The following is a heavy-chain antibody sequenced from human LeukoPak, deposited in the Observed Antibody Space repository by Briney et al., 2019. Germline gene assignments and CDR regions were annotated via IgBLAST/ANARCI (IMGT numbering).Heavy chain of an antibody. V-gene: IGHV1-2*02. J-gene: IGHJ5*02. D-gene: IGHD2-21*01. CDR2: INPNSGGT. CDR1: GYSFTDYY. Sequence: GASVKVSCKTSGYSFTDYYMYWVRQAPGQGLELMGWINPNSGGTSSAQKFQGRVTMTRDTSITTLYMEVSWLTSDDTAIYYCARADRLHGGPYLIGPWGQGTLVTVSS. CDR3: ARADRLHGGPYLIGP.